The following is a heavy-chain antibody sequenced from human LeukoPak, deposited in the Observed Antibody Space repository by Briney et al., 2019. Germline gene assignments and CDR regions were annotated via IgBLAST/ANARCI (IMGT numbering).Heavy chain of an antibody. CDR1: GASIRSYY. D-gene: IGHD6-25*01. CDR2: VFHTGST. J-gene: IGHJ5*02. CDR3: ARDGGRFYNWFDP. Sequence: PSETLSLTCSVSGASIRSYYWSWLRQSPGKGPEWIGYVFHTGSTNYSPSLKSRVTISIDTSKSQFSLNLTSVTAADTAVYYCARDGGRFYNWFDPRGPGTLVTVSS. V-gene: IGHV4-59*01.